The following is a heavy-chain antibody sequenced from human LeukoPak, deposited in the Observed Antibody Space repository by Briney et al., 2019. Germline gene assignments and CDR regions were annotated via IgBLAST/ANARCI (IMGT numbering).Heavy chain of an antibody. V-gene: IGHV1-69*13. CDR1: GGTFSSYA. Sequence: ASVKVSCKASGGTFSSYAISWVRQAPGQGLEWMGGIIPIFGTANYAQKFQGRVTITADESTSTAYMELSSLRSEDTAVYYCARDDLYYDSSGYYRAYDDWGQGTLVTVSS. CDR2: IIPIFGTA. D-gene: IGHD3-22*01. CDR3: ARDDLYYDSSGYYRAYDD. J-gene: IGHJ4*02.